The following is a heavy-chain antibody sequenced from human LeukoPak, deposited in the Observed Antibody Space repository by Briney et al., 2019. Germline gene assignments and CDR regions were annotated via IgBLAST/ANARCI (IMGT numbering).Heavy chain of an antibody. J-gene: IGHJ3*02. Sequence: GGSLRLSCAASGFTFSVYWMSWVRQAPGKGLEWVANMKQDGSEKYYVDSVKGRFSISRDNAKNSLYLQMNSLRAEDTAVYYCARSSIADAFDIWGQGTMVTVSS. CDR2: MKQDGSEK. CDR3: ARSSIADAFDI. CDR1: GFTFSVYW. D-gene: IGHD6-6*01. V-gene: IGHV3-7*01.